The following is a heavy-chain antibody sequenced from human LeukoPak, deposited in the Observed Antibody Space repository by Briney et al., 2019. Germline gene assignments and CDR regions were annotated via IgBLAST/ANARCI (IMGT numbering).Heavy chain of an antibody. V-gene: IGHV1-46*01. Sequence: GASVKVSCRASGYTFTSYYMHWVRQAPGQGLEWMGIINPSGGSTSYAQKFQGRVTMTRDMSTSTVYMELSSLRSEDTAVYYCARDTYYYGSGSYPMIDWGQGTLVTVSS. CDR3: ARDTYYYGSGSYPMID. CDR1: GYTFTSYY. D-gene: IGHD3-10*01. CDR2: INPSGGST. J-gene: IGHJ4*02.